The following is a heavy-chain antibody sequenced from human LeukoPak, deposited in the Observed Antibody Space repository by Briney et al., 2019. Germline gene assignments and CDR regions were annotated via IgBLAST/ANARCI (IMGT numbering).Heavy chain of an antibody. D-gene: IGHD2-15*01. V-gene: IGHV3-30-3*01. CDR1: GFTFSSYA. Sequence: GRSLRLSCAASGFTFSSYAMHWVRQAPGKGLEWVAVISYDGSNKYYADSVKGRFTISRDNSKNTLYLQMNSLRAEDTAVYYCARGGEYCSGGSCYQYYFDYWGQGTLVTVSS. CDR3: ARGGEYCSGGSCYQYYFDY. CDR2: ISYDGSNK. J-gene: IGHJ4*02.